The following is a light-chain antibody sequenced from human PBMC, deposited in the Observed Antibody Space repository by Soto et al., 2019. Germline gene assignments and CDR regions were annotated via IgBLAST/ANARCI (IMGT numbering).Light chain of an antibody. CDR2: DAS. CDR1: QSINTY. J-gene: IGKJ1*01. Sequence: ENVLTQSPATLSFSPCEVATLSCRASQSINTYLAWYQQKPGQAPRLLIYDASKRATGIPARFSGSGSGTNFTLTISSLEPEDFAVYYCQQYGTSVWTFGQGTKVDIK. CDR3: QQYGTSVWT. V-gene: IGKV3-11*01.